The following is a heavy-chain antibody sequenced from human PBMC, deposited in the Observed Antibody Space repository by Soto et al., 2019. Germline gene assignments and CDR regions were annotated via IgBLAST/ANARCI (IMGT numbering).Heavy chain of an antibody. J-gene: IGHJ2*01. CDR3: ARAGAIGSSGYYNYWYFDL. D-gene: IGHD3-22*01. CDR2: INPSGGST. V-gene: IGHV1-46*01. CDR1: GYTFTSYY. Sequence: QVQLVQSGAEVKKPGASVKVSCKASGYTFTSYYMHWVRQAPGQGLEWMGIINPSGGSTSYAQKCQGRVTMTRDTSTSTVYMELSSLRSEDTAVYYCARAGAIGSSGYYNYWYFDLWGRGTLVTVSS.